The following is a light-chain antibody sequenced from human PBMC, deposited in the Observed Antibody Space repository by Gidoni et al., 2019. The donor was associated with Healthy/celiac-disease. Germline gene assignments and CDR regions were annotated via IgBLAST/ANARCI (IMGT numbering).Light chain of an antibody. J-gene: IGKJ1*01. CDR2: DAS. CDR1: QSVSSY. Sequence: EIVLTHSPATLSLSPGARATLSCRASQSVSSYLAWYQQQPGQAPRLLIYDASNRATGIPARFSGSGSGTDFTLTISSLEPEDFAVYYCQQRSNWPRTFGQGTKVEIK. CDR3: QQRSNWPRT. V-gene: IGKV3-11*01.